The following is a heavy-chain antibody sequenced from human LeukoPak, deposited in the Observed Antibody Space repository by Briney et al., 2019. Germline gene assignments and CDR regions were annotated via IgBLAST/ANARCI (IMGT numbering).Heavy chain of an antibody. J-gene: IGHJ5*02. V-gene: IGHV1-69*13. CDR3: ARDGGGINWFDP. CDR1: GYTFTNYG. CDR2: IIPIFGTA. Sequence: SVKVSCKASGYTFTNYGFSWVRQAPGQGLEWMGGIIPIFGTANYAQKFQGRVTITADESTSTAYMELSSLRSEDTAVYYCARDGGGINWFDPWGQGTLVTVTS. D-gene: IGHD3-16*01.